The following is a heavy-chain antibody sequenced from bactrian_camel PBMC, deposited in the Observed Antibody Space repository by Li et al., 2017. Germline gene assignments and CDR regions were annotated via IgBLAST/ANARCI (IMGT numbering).Heavy chain of an antibody. CDR2: LTTGNPNA. V-gene: IGHV3S31*01. Sequence: DVQLVESGGGSVQAGGSLRLSCGVSGYVRSDYNVYCLGWFRQVPGKEREGIAVLTTGNPNAPYYADSVKGRFTASRDKAKNTLHLQMDRLEPEDTAMYYCAMHPNWLCGAAVSEFHYWGQGTQVTVS. J-gene: IGHJ4*01. CDR3: AMHPNWLCGAAVSEFHY. CDR1: GYVRSDYNVYC. D-gene: IGHD1*01.